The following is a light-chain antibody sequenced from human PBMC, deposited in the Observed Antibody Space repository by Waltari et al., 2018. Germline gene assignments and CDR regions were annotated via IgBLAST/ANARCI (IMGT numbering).Light chain of an antibody. CDR2: WAS. V-gene: IGKV4-1*01. J-gene: IGKJ2*01. Sequence: DIVMTQSPDSLAVSLGERATINCKSSQSLLYRSNNKNYLAWYQQKLGQPPKLLFYWASTRESGVPDRFSGSWSGTDFTLTISSLQAEDVAVYYCQQYYGTPPYTFGQGTKLEIK. CDR1: QSLLYRSNNKNY. CDR3: QQYYGTPPYT.